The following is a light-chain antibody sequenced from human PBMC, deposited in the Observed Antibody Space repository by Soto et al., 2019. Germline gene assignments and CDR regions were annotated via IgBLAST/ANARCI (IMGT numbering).Light chain of an antibody. CDR3: QQANTFPLT. CDR1: QDIRDW. Sequence: DIQMTQSPSSVSASVGDRVTITCRASQDIRDWLAWYQQKPGKVPKLLIYEASTLQSGVPSRFSGSGSGTDFTLTISSLQPEDFATYYCQQANTFPLTFSGGTKVEIK. CDR2: EAS. J-gene: IGKJ4*01. V-gene: IGKV1-12*01.